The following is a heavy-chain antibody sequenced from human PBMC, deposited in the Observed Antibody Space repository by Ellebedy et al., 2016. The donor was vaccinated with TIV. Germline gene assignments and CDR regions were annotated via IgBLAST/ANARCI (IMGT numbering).Heavy chain of an antibody. Sequence: GESLKISCAASGFTFSDYYMSWIRQAPGKGLEWVSYISSSGSTIYYADSVKGRFTISRDNAKNSLYLQMNSLRAEDTAVYYCARGRAVAGLLDYWGQGTLVTVSS. CDR1: GFTFSDYY. CDR2: ISSSGSTI. CDR3: ARGRAVAGLLDY. V-gene: IGHV3-11*04. D-gene: IGHD6-19*01. J-gene: IGHJ4*02.